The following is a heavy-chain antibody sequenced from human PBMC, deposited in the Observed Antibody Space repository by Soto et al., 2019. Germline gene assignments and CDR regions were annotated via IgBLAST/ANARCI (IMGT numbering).Heavy chain of an antibody. CDR2: IIPIFGTA. CDR1: GGAFSSYA. Sequence: ASVKVSCKASGGAFSSYAISWVRQAPGQGLEWMGGIIPIFGTANYAQKFQGRVTITADESTSTAYMELSSLRSEDTAVYYCARQPVMYSSSWPEYYFDYWGQGTLVTVSS. V-gene: IGHV1-69*13. CDR3: ARQPVMYSSSWPEYYFDY. J-gene: IGHJ4*02. D-gene: IGHD6-13*01.